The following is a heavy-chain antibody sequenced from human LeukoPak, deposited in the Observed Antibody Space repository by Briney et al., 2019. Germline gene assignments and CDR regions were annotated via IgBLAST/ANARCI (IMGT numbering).Heavy chain of an antibody. CDR3: TTEVGATAKG. J-gene: IGHJ4*02. Sequence: GGSLRLSCAASGFTVSNAWMIWVRQAPGKGLEWVGRIKTKSEGGTTDCTAPVKGRFTISRDDSKNTLYLQMNSLKSEDTGVYYCTTEVGATAKGWGQGTLVTVSS. CDR2: IKTKSEGGTT. CDR1: GFTVSNAW. D-gene: IGHD1-26*01. V-gene: IGHV3-15*01.